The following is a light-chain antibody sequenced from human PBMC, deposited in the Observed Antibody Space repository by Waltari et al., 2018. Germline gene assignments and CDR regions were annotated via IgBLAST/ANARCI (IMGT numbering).Light chain of an antibody. CDR1: SSDVGRYNV. J-gene: IGLJ1*01. CDR2: EVT. CDR3: CSYAGSATPYV. V-gene: IGLV2-23*02. Sequence: QSALTQPASVSGSPGQSITISCTGTSSDVGRYNVVSWYQQHPGKAPKLMIFEVTKRPSGVSNRFSGSTSGNTASLTISGLQAEDEADYYCCSYAGSATPYVFGTGTKVTVL.